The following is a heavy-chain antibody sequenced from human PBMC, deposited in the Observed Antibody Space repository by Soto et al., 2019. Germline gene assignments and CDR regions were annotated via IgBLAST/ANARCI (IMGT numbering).Heavy chain of an antibody. CDR2: IHSDGSTT. J-gene: IGHJ4*02. D-gene: IGHD3-22*01. V-gene: IGHV3-74*01. CDR3: ARENSRSYHFDY. Sequence: GGSLRLSCGASGFTFSEYWMHWVRQAPGKGLVWVSRIHSDGSTTNYADPVKGRFTISRDNAKNTLFLQMNSLRAEDTAVYYCARENSRSYHFDYWGQGILVTVSS. CDR1: GFTFSEYW.